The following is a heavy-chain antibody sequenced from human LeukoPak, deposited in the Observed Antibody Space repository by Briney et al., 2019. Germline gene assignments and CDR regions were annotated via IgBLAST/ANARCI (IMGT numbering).Heavy chain of an antibody. CDR1: DYTS. J-gene: IGHJ4*02. CDR2: SVFTMVTYNGNT. CDR3: ARSGAEITRLYDY. V-gene: IGHV1-18*01. D-gene: IGHD3-16*01. Sequence: ASVKASCEASDYTSACDRPLDKGLSGWDGSVFTMVTYNGNTNYAQKVQGRVSMTTDTSTSTAYMELRSLKSDDTAVYYCARSGAEITRLYDYWGQGTLVTVSS.